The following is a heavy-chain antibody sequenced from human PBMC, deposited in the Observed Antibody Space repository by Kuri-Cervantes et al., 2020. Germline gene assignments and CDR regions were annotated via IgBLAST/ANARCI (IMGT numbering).Heavy chain of an antibody. CDR3: ARDDAYYDSSGYPHDAFDI. D-gene: IGHD3-22*01. V-gene: IGHV4-31*03. CDR2: IYYSGST. CDR1: GGSISSGDYY. J-gene: IGHJ3*02. Sequence: LRLSCTVSGGSISSGDYYWSWIRQHPGKGLEWIGYIYYSGSTYYNPSLKSRVTISVDTSKNQFSLKLSSVTAADTAVYYCARDDAYYDSSGYPHDAFDIWGQGTMVTVSS.